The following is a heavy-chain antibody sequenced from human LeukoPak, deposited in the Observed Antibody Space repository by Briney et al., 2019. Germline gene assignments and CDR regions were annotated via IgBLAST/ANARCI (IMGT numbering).Heavy chain of an antibody. D-gene: IGHD2-15*01. Sequence: PSQTLSLTCTVSGGSISSGTYYWNWIRQPAGKGLEWIGRIHTSGSTNYNPSLKSRVTISVDTSKNQFSLNLSSVTAADTAVYYCARGVSGYCNGGSCSSEKFFDYWGQGTLVTVSS. CDR2: IHTSGST. V-gene: IGHV4-61*02. J-gene: IGHJ4*02. CDR1: GGSISSGTYY. CDR3: ARGVSGYCNGGSCSSEKFFDY.